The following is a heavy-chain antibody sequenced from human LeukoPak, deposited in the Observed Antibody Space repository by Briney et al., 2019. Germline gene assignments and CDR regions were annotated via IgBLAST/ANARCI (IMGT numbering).Heavy chain of an antibody. Sequence: ASVTVSCKASGYTFTSYGISWVRQAPGQGLEWMGWISAYDGHTNYGQKLQGRVTMTTDTSTTTAYMELRSLRSDDTAVYYCARLQDIVVVLTTRRPYGMDVWGQGTTVTVSS. CDR2: ISAYDGHT. D-gene: IGHD2-15*01. J-gene: IGHJ6*02. CDR1: GYTFTSYG. CDR3: ARLQDIVVVLTTRRPYGMDV. V-gene: IGHV1-18*01.